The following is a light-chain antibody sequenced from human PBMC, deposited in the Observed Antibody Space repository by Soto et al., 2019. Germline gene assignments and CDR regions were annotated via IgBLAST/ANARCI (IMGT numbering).Light chain of an antibody. CDR2: GAS. V-gene: IGKV3-15*01. CDR3: QQYDRLPPGYP. Sequence: DIVMIQSPATLSVSPGERATLSCRASQSVGRSLAWYQQKPGQAPRLLIYGASTRSTGIPARFSGSGSGTEFTLTLNRLKSEDFAVYFWQQYDRLPPGYPFGQGTKLEIK. CDR1: QSVGRS. J-gene: IGKJ2*01.